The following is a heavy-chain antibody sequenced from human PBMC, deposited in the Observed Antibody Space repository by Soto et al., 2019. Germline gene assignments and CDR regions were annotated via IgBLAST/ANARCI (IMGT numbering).Heavy chain of an antibody. V-gene: IGHV4-59*01. D-gene: IGHD3-9*01. J-gene: IGHJ5*02. CDR3: ARDARVLRYPAWFVP. CDR2: IYYSGST. CDR1: GGSISSYY. Sequence: SETLSLTCTVSGGSISSYYWSWIRQPPGKGLEWIGYIYYSGSTNYNPSLKSRVTISVDTSKNQFSLKLSSVTAADTAVYYCARDARVLRYPAWFVPWRQGTLVTVSS.